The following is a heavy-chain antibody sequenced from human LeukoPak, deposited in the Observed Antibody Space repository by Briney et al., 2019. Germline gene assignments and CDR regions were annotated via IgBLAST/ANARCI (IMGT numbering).Heavy chain of an antibody. CDR2: ITGGGDTT. J-gene: IGHJ4*02. V-gene: IGHV3-23*01. CDR3: ARDARLVAFDN. D-gene: IGHD5-12*01. Sequence: GGSLRLSCAASGFTFSSYGMHWVRQAPGKGLEWVSGITGGGDTTFYADSVKGRFTISRDNPKNTLYLQMNSLRADDTAVYYCARDARLVAFDNWGQGTLVTVSS. CDR1: GFTFSSYG.